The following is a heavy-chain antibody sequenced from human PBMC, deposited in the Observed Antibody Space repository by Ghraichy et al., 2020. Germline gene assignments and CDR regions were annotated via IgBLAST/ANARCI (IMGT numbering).Heavy chain of an antibody. CDR2: IKQDGSEK. D-gene: IGHD3-16*01. J-gene: IGHJ4*02. CDR3: ARGITFGGVTYYFDS. V-gene: IGHV3-7*03. CDR1: GFTLSTYW. Sequence: SCAASGFTLSTYWMSWVRQAPGMGLEWVANIKQDGSEKFYVDSVKGRFTISRDNAKSSLYLQMNNLRAEDTAVYYCARGITFGGVTYYFDSWGQGTLVTVSS.